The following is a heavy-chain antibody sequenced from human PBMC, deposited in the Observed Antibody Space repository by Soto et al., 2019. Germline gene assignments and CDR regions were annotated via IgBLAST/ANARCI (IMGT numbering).Heavy chain of an antibody. J-gene: IGHJ6*02. CDR2: IYTSGST. D-gene: IGHD2-2*01. CDR1: GGSISSFY. Sequence: SETLSLTCTVSGGSISSFYWSWIRQPAGKGLEWIGRIYTSGSTNYNPSLKSRVTMSVDTSKNQFSLKLSSVSAADTAVYYCARGFGGYRSSTSCYRGYGMDVWGQGTTVTVAS. V-gene: IGHV4-4*07. CDR3: ARGFGGYRSSTSCYRGYGMDV.